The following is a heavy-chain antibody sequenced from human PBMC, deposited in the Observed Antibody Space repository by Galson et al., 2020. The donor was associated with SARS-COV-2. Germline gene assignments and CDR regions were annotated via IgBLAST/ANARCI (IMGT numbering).Heavy chain of an antibody. CDR1: DGPIRGYH. D-gene: IGHD3-10*01. CDR2: IFYRGST. V-gene: IGHV4-59*01. Sequence: SETLSLTSTVSDGPIRGYHCSWIRQPPGNALDLIGYIFYRGSTNYNPSLNSRVTISVDTSQNPFPLRLSSVAAADTAVYYCAGGFGESWGEGT. J-gene: IGHJ4*02. CDR3: AGGFGES.